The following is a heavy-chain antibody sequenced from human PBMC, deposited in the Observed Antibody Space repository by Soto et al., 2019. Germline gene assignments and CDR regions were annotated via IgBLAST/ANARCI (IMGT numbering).Heavy chain of an antibody. V-gene: IGHV4-31*03. CDR2: IYYSGST. CDR3: ASLSITMVRGIPNWFDP. Sequence: SETLSLTCTVSGGSISSGGYYWSWIRQHPGKGLEWIGYIYYSGSTYYNPSLKSRVTISVDTSKNQFSLKLSSVTAADTAVYYCASLSITMVRGIPNWFDPWGQGTLVTVSS. CDR1: GGSISSGGYY. J-gene: IGHJ5*02. D-gene: IGHD3-10*01.